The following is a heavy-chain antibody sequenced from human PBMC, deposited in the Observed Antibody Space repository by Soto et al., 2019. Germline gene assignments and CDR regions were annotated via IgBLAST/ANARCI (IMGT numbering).Heavy chain of an antibody. Sequence: SVKVSCKASGGTFSSYAISWARQAPGQGLEWMGGIIPIFGTANYAQKFQGRVTITADESTSTAYMELSSLRSEDTAVYYCARELKYCSSTSCYLYYYYGMDVWGQGTTVTVSS. CDR3: ARELKYCSSTSCYLYYYYGMDV. D-gene: IGHD2-2*01. CDR1: GGTFSSYA. V-gene: IGHV1-69*13. J-gene: IGHJ6*02. CDR2: IIPIFGTA.